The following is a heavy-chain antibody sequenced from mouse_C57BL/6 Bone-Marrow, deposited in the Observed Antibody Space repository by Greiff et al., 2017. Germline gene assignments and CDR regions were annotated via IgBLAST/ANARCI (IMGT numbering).Heavy chain of an antibody. J-gene: IGHJ2*01. Sequence: VQLQQSGAELVKPGASVKISCKASGYAFSSYWMNWVKQRPGKGLEWIGQIYPGDGDTNYNGKFKGKATLTADQSSSTAYMQLSSLTSEDSAVYFCARGDYYDSSPDYWGQGTTLTVSS. CDR3: ARGDYYDSSPDY. D-gene: IGHD1-1*01. CDR2: IYPGDGDT. V-gene: IGHV1-80*01. CDR1: GYAFSSYW.